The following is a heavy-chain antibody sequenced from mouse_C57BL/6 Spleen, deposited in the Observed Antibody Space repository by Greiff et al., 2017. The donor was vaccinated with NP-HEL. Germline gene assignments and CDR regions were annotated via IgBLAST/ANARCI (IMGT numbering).Heavy chain of an antibody. Sequence: VKLQESGAELARPGASVKLSCKASGYTFTSYGISWVKQRTGQGLEWIGEIYPRSGNTYYNEKFKGKATLTADKSSSTAYMELRSLTSEDSAVYFCARSNIITTVVGDYFDYWGQGTTLTVSS. V-gene: IGHV1-81*01. J-gene: IGHJ2*01. CDR1: GYTFTSYG. CDR2: IYPRSGNT. D-gene: IGHD1-1*01. CDR3: ARSNIITTVVGDYFDY.